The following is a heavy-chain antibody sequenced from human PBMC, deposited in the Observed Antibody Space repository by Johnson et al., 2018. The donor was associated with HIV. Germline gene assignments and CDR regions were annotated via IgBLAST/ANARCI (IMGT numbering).Heavy chain of an antibody. V-gene: IGHV3-66*01. D-gene: IGHD3-16*01. CDR3: ARDPIGGAFDI. CDR2: IYSGGST. Sequence: VQLVESGGGLVQPGGSLRLSCAASGFTFSSYWMHWVRQAPGKGLEWVSVIYSGGSTYYADSVKGRFTISRDNSKNTLYLQMNSLRAEDTAVYYCARDPIGGAFDIWGQGTMVIVSS. CDR1: GFTFSSYW. J-gene: IGHJ3*02.